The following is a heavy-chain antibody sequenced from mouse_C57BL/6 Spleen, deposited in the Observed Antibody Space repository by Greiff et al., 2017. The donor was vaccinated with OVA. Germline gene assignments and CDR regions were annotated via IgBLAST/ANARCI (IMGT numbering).Heavy chain of an antibody. J-gene: IGHJ1*03. CDR2: INPNNGGT. CDR3: ARIITTEWYFDV. Sequence: VQLQQSGPELVKPGASVKMSCKASGYTFTDYNMHWVKQSHGKSLEWIGYINPNNGGTSYNQKFKGKATVTVNKSSSTAYMELRSLTSEDSAVYYCARIITTEWYFDVWGTGTTGTVSA. CDR1: GYTFTDYN. V-gene: IGHV1-22*01. D-gene: IGHD1-1*01.